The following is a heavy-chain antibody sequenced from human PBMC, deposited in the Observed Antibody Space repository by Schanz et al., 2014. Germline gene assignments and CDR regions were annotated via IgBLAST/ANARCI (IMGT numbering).Heavy chain of an antibody. Sequence: QVYLVESGPEVAEPGASLKVSCKASGGNFNSNAISWVRQAPGQGLEWMGWISAYNGNTNYAEKLQGRVTMTTDTSTTTAYMELRSLRSDDTAVYYCARKVGATTRYYYHAMDVWGQGTTVTVSS. D-gene: IGHD1-26*01. J-gene: IGHJ6*02. CDR3: ARKVGATTRYYYHAMDV. CDR2: ISAYNGNT. V-gene: IGHV1-18*01. CDR1: GGNFNSNA.